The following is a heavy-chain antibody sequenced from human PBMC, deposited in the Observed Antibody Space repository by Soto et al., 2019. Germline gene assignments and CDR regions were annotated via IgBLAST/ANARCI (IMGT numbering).Heavy chain of an antibody. J-gene: IGHJ4*02. V-gene: IGHV1-69*04. CDR1: GGTFSSYT. CDR3: ARDPRGNCSGGSCYNDDY. D-gene: IGHD2-15*01. Sequence: ASVKVSCKASGGTFSSYTISWVRQAPGQGLEWMGRIIPILGIANYAQKFQGRVTITADKSTSTAYMELSSLRSEDTAVYYCARDPRGNCSGGSCYNDDYWGQGTLVTVSS. CDR2: IIPILGIA.